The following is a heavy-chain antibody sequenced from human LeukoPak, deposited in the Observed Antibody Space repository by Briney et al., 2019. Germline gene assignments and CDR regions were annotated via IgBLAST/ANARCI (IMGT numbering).Heavy chain of an antibody. V-gene: IGHV3-53*01. CDR1: GFTFSSNY. CDR2: IYSGGST. Sequence: PGGSLRLSCAASGFTFSSNYMSWVRQAPGKGLEGVSVIYSGGSTYYSDSVKGRFTISRDNSKNTLYLQMNSLRAEDTAVYYCARGSRSSGWFDYWGQGTLVTVSS. CDR3: ARGSRSSGWFDY. D-gene: IGHD6-19*01. J-gene: IGHJ4*02.